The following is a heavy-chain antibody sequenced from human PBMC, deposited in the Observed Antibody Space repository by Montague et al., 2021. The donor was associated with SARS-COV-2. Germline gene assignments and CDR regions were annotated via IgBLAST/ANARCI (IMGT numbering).Heavy chain of an antibody. Sequence: PALVKPTQTLTLTCTFSGFSLSTSGVGVGWIRQPPGKALEWLALIYWDDDKRYSPSLKSRLTITKDTSKNQVVLTVTNMDPVDTATYYCAHKYSSFTGPCFDYWGQGTLVTVSS. CDR3: AHKYSSFTGPCFDY. D-gene: IGHD6-6*01. J-gene: IGHJ4*02. CDR1: GFSLSTSGVG. V-gene: IGHV2-5*02. CDR2: IYWDDDK.